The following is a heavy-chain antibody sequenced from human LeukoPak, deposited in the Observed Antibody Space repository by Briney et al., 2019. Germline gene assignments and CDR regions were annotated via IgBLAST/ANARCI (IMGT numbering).Heavy chain of an antibody. D-gene: IGHD4-17*01. Sequence: SETLSLTCAVYGGSFSGYYWSWIRQPPGKGLEWIGEINHSGSTNYNPSLKSRVTISVDTSKNQFSLKLSSVTAADTAVYYCAGRGTHTVTIRYWGQGTLVTVSS. CDR3: AGRGTHTVTIRY. CDR2: INHSGST. J-gene: IGHJ4*02. V-gene: IGHV4-34*01. CDR1: GGSFSGYY.